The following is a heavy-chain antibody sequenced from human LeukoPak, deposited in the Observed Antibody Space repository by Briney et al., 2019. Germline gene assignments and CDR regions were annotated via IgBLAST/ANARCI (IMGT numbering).Heavy chain of an antibody. CDR3: ARGWELLLFLDY. Sequence: GASVKVSCKASGGTFISYAISWVRQAPGQGLEWMGGIIPIFGTANCAQKFQGRVTITADESTSTAYMELSSLRSEDTAVYYCARGWELLLFLDYWGQGTLVTVSS. D-gene: IGHD1-26*01. CDR2: IIPIFGTA. J-gene: IGHJ4*02. V-gene: IGHV1-69*13. CDR1: GGTFISYA.